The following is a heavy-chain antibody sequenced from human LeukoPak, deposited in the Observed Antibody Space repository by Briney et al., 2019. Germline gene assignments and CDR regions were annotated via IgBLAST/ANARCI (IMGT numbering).Heavy chain of an antibody. CDR3: TTDITWNDGFDH. CDR1: GYIFTELS. J-gene: IGHJ4*02. D-gene: IGHD1-1*01. V-gene: IGHV1-24*01. Sequence: ASVKVSCKVSGYIFTELSMHWVRQSPGNALEWMGGFDPEDDETIYAQEFQGRLTMTGDTSADTAYMELSRLTSDDTAVYYCTTDITWNDGFDHWGQGTLVTVSS. CDR2: FDPEDDET.